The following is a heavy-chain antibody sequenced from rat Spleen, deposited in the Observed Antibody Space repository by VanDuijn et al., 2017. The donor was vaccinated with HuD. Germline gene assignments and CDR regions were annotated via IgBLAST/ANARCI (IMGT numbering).Heavy chain of an antibody. CDR2: ISYDGSST. Sequence: EVQLVESGGGLVQPGRSLKLSCAASGFTLSDHYMAWVRQAPKKGLEWVATISYDGSSTYYRDSVKGRFTISRDNAKSTLYLQMNSLRSEDTATYFCARPLALNWFAYWGQGTLVTVSS. J-gene: IGHJ3*01. V-gene: IGHV5-7*01. CDR1: GFTLSDHY. CDR3: ARPLALNWFAY. D-gene: IGHD3-2*01.